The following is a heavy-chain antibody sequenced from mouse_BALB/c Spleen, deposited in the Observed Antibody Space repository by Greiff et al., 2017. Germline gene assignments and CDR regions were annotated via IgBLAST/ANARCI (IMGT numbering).Heavy chain of an antibody. Sequence: EVKLMESGGGLVQPGGSLRLSCATSGFTFTDYYMSWVRQPPGKALEWLGFIRNKANGYTTEYSASVKGRFTISRDNSQSILYLQMNTLRAEDSATYYCARDVGTGFAYWGQGTLVTVSA. CDR2: IRNKANGYTT. CDR3: ARDVGTGFAY. V-gene: IGHV7-3*02. J-gene: IGHJ3*01. CDR1: GFTFTDYY. D-gene: IGHD4-1*01.